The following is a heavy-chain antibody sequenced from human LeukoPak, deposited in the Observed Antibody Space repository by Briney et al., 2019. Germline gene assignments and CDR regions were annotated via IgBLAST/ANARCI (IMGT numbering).Heavy chain of an antibody. CDR1: GASVTDYY. Sequence: SETLSLTCTVSGASVTDYYWSWIRQSPGKGLEWISYIHHSGDSDYNPSLRSRVTTSLDTSKNQFSLNLISVTAADTAVYYCTRGHWGLQSWSQGTLVTVSS. CDR2: IHHSGDS. V-gene: IGHV4-59*02. D-gene: IGHD7-27*01. CDR3: TRGHWGLQS. J-gene: IGHJ5*02.